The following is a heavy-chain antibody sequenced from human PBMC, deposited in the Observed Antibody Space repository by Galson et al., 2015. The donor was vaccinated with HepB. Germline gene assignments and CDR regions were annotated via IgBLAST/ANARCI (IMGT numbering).Heavy chain of an antibody. CDR2: ISYDGSNK. Sequence: LRLSCAASGFTFSSYAMHWVRQAPGKGLEWVAVISYDGSNKYYADSVKGRFTISRDNSKNTLYLQMNSLRAEDTAVYYCARARLPYCSSTSCFSDYWGQGTLVTVSS. CDR3: ARARLPYCSSTSCFSDY. V-gene: IGHV3-30-3*01. CDR1: GFTFSSYA. D-gene: IGHD2-2*01. J-gene: IGHJ4*02.